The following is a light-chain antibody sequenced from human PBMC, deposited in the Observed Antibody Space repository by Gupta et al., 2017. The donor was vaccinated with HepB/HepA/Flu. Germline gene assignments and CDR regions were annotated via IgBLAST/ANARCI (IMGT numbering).Light chain of an antibody. V-gene: IGKV1-39*01. Sequence: DIQMTQSPSSLSASVGDRVTITCRASQSISTYLNWYQQKPGKAPKLLIYAASSLQNGVTSRFSGSGDGTDFTLNISSRQVDDSATYYCQQTYPLFRPIPFGGGTKIEI. CDR3: QQTYPLFRPIP. CDR1: QSISTY. CDR2: AAS. J-gene: IGKJ4*01.